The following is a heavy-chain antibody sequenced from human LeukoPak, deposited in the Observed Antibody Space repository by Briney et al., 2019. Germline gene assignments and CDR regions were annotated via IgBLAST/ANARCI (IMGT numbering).Heavy chain of an antibody. J-gene: IGHJ3*02. CDR3: ARREAVAGIGAFDI. D-gene: IGHD6-19*01. CDR2: FYHSGST. V-gene: IGHV4-38-2*01. Sequence: SETLSLTCAVSSYSISSGYYWGWIRQPPGKGLEWIGSFYHSGSTYYNPSLKSRVTISVDTSKNQFSLKLSSVTAADTAVYYGARREAVAGIGAFDIWGQGTMVTVSS. CDR1: SYSISSGYY.